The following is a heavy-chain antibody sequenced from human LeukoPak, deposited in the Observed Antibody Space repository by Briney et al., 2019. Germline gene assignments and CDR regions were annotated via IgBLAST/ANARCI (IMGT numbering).Heavy chain of an antibody. CDR3: ARGPYAYTSSATLGSYNWFDP. Sequence: GESLKISCKGSGYSFPNYWIGWVRQMPGKGLEWMGIIYPGDSHTRYSPSFQNQVTISVDKSISTAYLQWSSLKASDTAMYYCARGPYAYTSSATLGSYNWFDPWGQGSLVTVSS. CDR2: IYPGDSHT. V-gene: IGHV5-51*01. J-gene: IGHJ5*02. D-gene: IGHD2-2*02. CDR1: GYSFPNYW.